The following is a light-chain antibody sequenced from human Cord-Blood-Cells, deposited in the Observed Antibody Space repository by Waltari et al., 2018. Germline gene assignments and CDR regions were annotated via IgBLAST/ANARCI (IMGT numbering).Light chain of an antibody. CDR2: GAS. CDR1: QSVSSN. J-gene: IGKJ1*01. CDR3: QQYNNWPPWT. Sequence: ATLSVSPGEKATLSCRASQSVSSNLAWYQQKPGQAPRLLIYGASTRATGIPARFSGSGSGTEFTLTISSLQSEDFAVYYCQQYNNWPPWTFGQGTKVEIK. V-gene: IGKV3-15*01.